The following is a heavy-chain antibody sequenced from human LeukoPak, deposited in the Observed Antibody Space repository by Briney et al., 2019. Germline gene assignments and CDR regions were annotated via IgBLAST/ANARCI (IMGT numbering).Heavy chain of an antibody. CDR2: IYHSGST. J-gene: IGHJ5*02. Sequence: SETLSLTCTVSGYSISSGYYWGWIRQPPGKGLEWIGSIYHSGSTYYNPSLKSRVTISVDTSKNQFSPKLSSVTAADTAVYYCARVDCSSTSCRHNWFDPWGQGTLVTVSS. D-gene: IGHD2-2*01. V-gene: IGHV4-38-2*02. CDR3: ARVDCSSTSCRHNWFDP. CDR1: GYSISSGYY.